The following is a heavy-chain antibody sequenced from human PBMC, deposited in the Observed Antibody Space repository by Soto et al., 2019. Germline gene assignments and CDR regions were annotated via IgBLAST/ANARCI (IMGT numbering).Heavy chain of an antibody. CDR1: GVTFSSYA. CDR2: ISGSGGST. J-gene: IGHJ4*02. V-gene: IGHV3-23*01. D-gene: IGHD1-26*01. CDR3: AKDGGSGSYYFDY. Sequence: PGGSLRLSCAASGVTFSSYAMSWVRQAPGKGLEWVSAISGSGGSTYYADSVKGRFTISRDNSKNTLYLQMNSLRAEDTAVYYCAKDGGSGSYYFDYWGQGTLVTVSS.